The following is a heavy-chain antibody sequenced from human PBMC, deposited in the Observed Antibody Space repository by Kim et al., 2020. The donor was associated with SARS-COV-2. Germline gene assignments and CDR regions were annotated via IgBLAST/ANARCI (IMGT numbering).Heavy chain of an antibody. CDR3: ARGCDY. D-gene: IGHD6-19*01. J-gene: IGHJ4*02. CDR2: IYYSGRT. Sequence: IYYSGRTNYNPTRKGRITISVDTTRNHFSLRLSAVTAADTAVYYCARGCDYWGQGTLVTVSS. V-gene: IGHV4-59*08.